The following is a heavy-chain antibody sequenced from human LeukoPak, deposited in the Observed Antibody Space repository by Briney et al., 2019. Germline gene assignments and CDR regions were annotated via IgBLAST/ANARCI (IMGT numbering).Heavy chain of an antibody. V-gene: IGHV1-24*01. CDR1: GYTLIELS. CDR3: ATAGYSSSWPPDY. J-gene: IGHJ4*02. Sequence: ASVKVSCKVSGYTLIELSMHWVRQAPGKGLEWMGGFDPEDGETIYAQKFQGRVTMTEDTSTDTAYMELSSLRSEDTAVYYCATAGYSSSWPPDYWGQGTLVTVSS. CDR2: FDPEDGET. D-gene: IGHD6-13*01.